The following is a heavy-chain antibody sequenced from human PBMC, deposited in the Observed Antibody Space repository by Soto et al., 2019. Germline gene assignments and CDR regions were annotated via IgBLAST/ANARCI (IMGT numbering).Heavy chain of an antibody. V-gene: IGHV3-30*03. CDR1: GSTFSSYG. CDR3: ASLTPLVPAATNEVFDY. D-gene: IGHD2-2*01. Sequence: QVQLVESGGGVVQPGRSLRLSCAASGSTFSSYGMHWVRQAPGKGLEWVAVISYDGSNKYYADSVKGRFTISRDNSKNTLYLQMNSLRAEDTAVYYCASLTPLVPAATNEVFDYWGQGTLVTVSS. J-gene: IGHJ4*02. CDR2: ISYDGSNK.